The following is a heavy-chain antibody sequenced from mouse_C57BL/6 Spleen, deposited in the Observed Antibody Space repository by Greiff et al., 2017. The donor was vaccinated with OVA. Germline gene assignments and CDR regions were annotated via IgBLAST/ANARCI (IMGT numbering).Heavy chain of an antibody. CDR1: GYTFTSYG. Sequence: VQLQQSGAELARPGASVKLSCKASGYTFTSYGISWVKQRTGQGLEWIGEIYPRSGNTYYNEKFKGKATLTAEKSSSTAYMELRSLTSEDSAVYFCANRDYGSSYWYFDVWGTGTTVTVSS. CDR2: IYPRSGNT. V-gene: IGHV1-81*01. J-gene: IGHJ1*03. D-gene: IGHD1-1*01. CDR3: ANRDYGSSYWYFDV.